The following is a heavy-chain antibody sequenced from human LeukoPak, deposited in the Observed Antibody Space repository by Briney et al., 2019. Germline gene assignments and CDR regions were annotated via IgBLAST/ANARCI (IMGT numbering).Heavy chain of an antibody. V-gene: IGHV4-38-2*02. Sequence: SETLSLTCTVSGYSISSGYYWVWIRQAPGKGLEWIGIIYHSGSSYYDPSLKSRVTISVDTSNNQFSLKLRSVTAADTAVYFCARDGIVVIPSTAHDGFDIWGQGTMVTVSS. CDR3: ARDGIVVIPSTAHDGFDI. CDR1: GYSISSGYY. CDR2: IYHSGSS. D-gene: IGHD2-2*01. J-gene: IGHJ3*02.